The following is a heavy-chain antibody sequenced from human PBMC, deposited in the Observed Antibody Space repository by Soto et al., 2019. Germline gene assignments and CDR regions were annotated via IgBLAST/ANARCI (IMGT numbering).Heavy chain of an antibody. CDR1: GFTFSSYP. V-gene: IGHV3-30*04. D-gene: IGHD1-1*01. Sequence: VGSLRLSCAASGFTFSSYPMHWLRQTPGKGLEWLTVLSFDGKVKHYADSVEGRFTISRDISKNTLYLQMNSLRGEDTAVYYCARDPLRGSPDYFDYWGQGTPVTVSS. CDR3: ARDPLRGSPDYFDY. J-gene: IGHJ4*02. CDR2: LSFDGKVK.